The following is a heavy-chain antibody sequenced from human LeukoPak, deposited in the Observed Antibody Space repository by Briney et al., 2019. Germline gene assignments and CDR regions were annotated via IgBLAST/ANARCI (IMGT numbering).Heavy chain of an antibody. J-gene: IGHJ4*02. Sequence: PSETLSLTCAVSGASISSSNWWSWARQPPAKGLEWIGEIYHAGTTNYNPSLKSRITISVDNSRSQFSLKLTSVTAADTAVYFCLRIYCSSTSCHYFDYWGQGTLVTVSS. CDR3: LRIYCSSTSCHYFDY. V-gene: IGHV4-4*02. D-gene: IGHD2-2*01. CDR2: IYHAGTT. CDR1: GASISSSNW.